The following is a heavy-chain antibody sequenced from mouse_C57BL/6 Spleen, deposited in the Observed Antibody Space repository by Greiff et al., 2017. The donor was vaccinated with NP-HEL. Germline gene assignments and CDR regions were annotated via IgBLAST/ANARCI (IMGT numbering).Heavy chain of an antibody. CDR1: GYTFTSYG. CDR3: AFYGSSPFFDY. V-gene: IGHV1-81*01. J-gene: IGHJ2*01. D-gene: IGHD1-1*01. Sequence: VQLQQSGAELARPGASVKLSCKASGYTFTSYGISWVKQRTGQGLEWIGEIYPRSGNIYYNEKFKGQATLTADKSSSTAYMELRSLTSEDSAVYFCAFYGSSPFFDYWGQGTTLTVSS. CDR2: IYPRSGNI.